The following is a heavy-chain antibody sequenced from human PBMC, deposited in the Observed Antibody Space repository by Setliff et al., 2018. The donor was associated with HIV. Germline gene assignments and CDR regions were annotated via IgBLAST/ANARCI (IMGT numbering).Heavy chain of an antibody. V-gene: IGHV4-34*01. J-gene: IGHJ1*01. Sequence: SETLSLTCAVYGGSFSAYYWSWIRQTPGKGLEWIGEINHSGGTNYNPSLKSRVTMSVDTSKNQSSLKLSSVTAADTAVFYCARGGDSYGFGRQRANFQYWGQGTQVTVSS. D-gene: IGHD5-18*01. CDR3: ARGGDSYGFGRQRANFQY. CDR2: INHSGGT. CDR1: GGSFSAYY.